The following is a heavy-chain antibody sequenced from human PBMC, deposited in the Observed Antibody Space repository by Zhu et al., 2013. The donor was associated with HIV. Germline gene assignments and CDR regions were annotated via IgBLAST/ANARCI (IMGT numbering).Heavy chain of an antibody. Sequence: QVQLVQSGAEVKKPGSPVKVSCKTSGDTFSTYAISWVRQAPGQGLDWMGGIIPIFGRPNYAQKFQGRVAMTTDASTPTAYMELTGLTSDDTAVYYCARVSRLGTYFDFWGQGTLVTVSS. CDR1: GDTFSTYA. J-gene: IGHJ4*02. D-gene: IGHD3-16*01. CDR3: ARVSRLGTYFDF. CDR2: IIPIFGRP. V-gene: IGHV1-69*01.